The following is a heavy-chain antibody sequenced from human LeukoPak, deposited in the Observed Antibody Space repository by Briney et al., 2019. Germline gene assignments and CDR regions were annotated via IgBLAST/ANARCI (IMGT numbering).Heavy chain of an antibody. CDR1: GYTFTSYG. CDR2: ISAYNGNT. V-gene: IGHV1-18*01. Sequence: VASVKVSCKASGYTFTSYGISWVRQAPGQGLEWMGWISAYNGNTNYAQKLQGRVTMTTDTSTSTAYMELRSLRSDDTAVYYCARDFFMDSSGYIDYWGQGTLVTVSS. CDR3: ARDFFMDSSGYIDY. D-gene: IGHD3-22*01. J-gene: IGHJ4*02.